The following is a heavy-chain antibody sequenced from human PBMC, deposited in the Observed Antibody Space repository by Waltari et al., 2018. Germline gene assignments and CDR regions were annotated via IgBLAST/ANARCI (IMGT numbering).Heavy chain of an antibody. Sequence: EVQLVESGGGLVKPGGSLRLSCAASGFTFSSYSMNWVRQAPGKGLEWVSSISSSSSYIYYADSVKGRFTISRDNAKNSLYLQMNSLRAEDTAVYYCARDRIDAGWFDPWGQGTLVTVSS. CDR1: GFTFSSYS. CDR2: ISSSSSYI. D-gene: IGHD2-21*01. V-gene: IGHV3-21*01. CDR3: ARDRIDAGWFDP. J-gene: IGHJ5*02.